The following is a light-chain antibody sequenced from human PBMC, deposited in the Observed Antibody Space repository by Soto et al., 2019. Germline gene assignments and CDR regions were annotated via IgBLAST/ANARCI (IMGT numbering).Light chain of an antibody. V-gene: IGKV3-15*01. J-gene: IGKJ1*01. CDR3: QQYNSWPRT. CDR2: GAS. CDR1: QNIASD. Sequence: ETVMTQSPAALSVSPGESATLSCRASQNIASDLAWYQQKPGQAPRLLIFGASTRASTIPARFTGSRSGTEFTLTISSLQSEDFAVYYCQQYNSWPRTFGRGTKVEI.